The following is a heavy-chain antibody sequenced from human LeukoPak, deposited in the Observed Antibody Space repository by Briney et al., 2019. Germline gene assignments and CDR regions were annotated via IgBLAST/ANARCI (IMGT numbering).Heavy chain of an antibody. Sequence: GGSLRLSCAASGFTFSSYAMSWVRQAPGKGLEWVSAISGSGGSTYYADSVKGRFTISRDNSKNTLYLQMNSLRAEDTAVYYCARDWQPEFVIDYYYYGMDVWGQGTTVTVSS. D-gene: IGHD3-16*02. CDR3: ARDWQPEFVIDYYYYGMDV. J-gene: IGHJ6*02. CDR2: ISGSGGST. V-gene: IGHV3-23*01. CDR1: GFTFSSYA.